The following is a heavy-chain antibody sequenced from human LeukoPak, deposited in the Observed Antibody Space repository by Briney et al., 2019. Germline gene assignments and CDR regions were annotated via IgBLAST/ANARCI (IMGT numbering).Heavy chain of an antibody. V-gene: IGHV3-7*01. CDR2: ISQAGSQK. J-gene: IGHJ4*02. CDR1: GFTFSSYW. CDR3: ARDPDCTSDVCFDY. Sequence: GGSLRLSCAAPGFTFSSYWMTWVRQAPGKGLEWVANISQAGSQKYYVDSVKGRFTISRDNAKNSLYLQMNSLRVEDTAVYYCARDPDCTSDVCFDYWGQGTLVTVSS. D-gene: IGHD2-8*01.